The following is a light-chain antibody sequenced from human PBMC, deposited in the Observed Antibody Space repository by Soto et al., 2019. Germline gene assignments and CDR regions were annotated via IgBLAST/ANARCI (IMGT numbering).Light chain of an antibody. CDR3: QQRNDWPLT. CDR2: GAS. V-gene: IGKV3D-15*01. J-gene: IGKJ5*01. Sequence: IGMTQSPATLSVSPGERATLSCRASQTIYSNVAWYQQRPGQPPRLLIYGASSRATGIPDRFSGSVSGTDFTLTIRRLEPDDFAVYYCQQRNDWPLTFGQGTRLEIK. CDR1: QTIYSN.